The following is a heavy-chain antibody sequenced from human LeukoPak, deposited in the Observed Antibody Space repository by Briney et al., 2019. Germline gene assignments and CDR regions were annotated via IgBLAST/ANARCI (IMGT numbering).Heavy chain of an antibody. CDR3: ASTWNYLYFDY. J-gene: IGHJ4*02. V-gene: IGHV3-7*01. Sequence: GGSLRLSCAVSGFTFSNYAMSWVRQAPGKGLEWVASIKRDGSEEYYVDSVKGRFTISRDNAKNSVYLQMNSLRAEDTAVYYCASTWNYLYFDYWGQGTLVTVSS. CDR1: GFTFSNYA. CDR2: IKRDGSEE. D-gene: IGHD1-7*01.